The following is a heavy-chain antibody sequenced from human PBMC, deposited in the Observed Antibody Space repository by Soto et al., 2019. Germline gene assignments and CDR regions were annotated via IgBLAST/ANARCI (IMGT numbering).Heavy chain of an antibody. CDR3: ARVQRDTAMGHFDY. Sequence: QVQLQESGPGLVKPSQTLSLICSVSGGSINSVDYYWAWIRQTPGKGLEWIGYTSYLGTTDYMPSLRSRVTMSVDTSKNQFSLRLSSVTAADTALYYCARVQRDTAMGHFDYWGQGTLVIVSS. J-gene: IGHJ4*02. CDR1: GGSINSVDYY. V-gene: IGHV4-30-4*01. D-gene: IGHD5-18*01. CDR2: TSYLGTT.